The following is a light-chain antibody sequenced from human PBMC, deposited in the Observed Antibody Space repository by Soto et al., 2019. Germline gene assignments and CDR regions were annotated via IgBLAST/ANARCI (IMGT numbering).Light chain of an antibody. Sequence: DIVLTQSPGTLSLSPGETATLSCRASQSLAGNYLAWYQQKPGQPPRLLISGASSRATGIPDRFSGSGSGTDFTLTISGLEPEDFAVYYCQQYVSKTTFGPGTKVDIK. CDR3: QQYVSKTT. CDR1: QSLAGNY. V-gene: IGKV3-20*01. CDR2: GAS. J-gene: IGKJ3*01.